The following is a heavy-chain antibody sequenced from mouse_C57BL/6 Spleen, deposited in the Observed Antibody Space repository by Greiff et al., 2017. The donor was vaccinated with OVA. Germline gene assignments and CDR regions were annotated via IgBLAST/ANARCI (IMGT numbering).Heavy chain of an antibody. V-gene: IGHV1-54*01. J-gene: IGHJ2*01. CDR2: INPGSGGT. CDR3: ARENYDYDGPYFDY. D-gene: IGHD2-4*01. CDR1: GYAFTNYL. Sequence: QVQLQQSGAELVRPGTSVKVSCKASGYAFTNYLIEWVKQRPGQGLEWIGVINPGSGGTNYNEKFKGKATLTADKSSSTAYMQLSSLTSEDSAVYFCARENYDYDGPYFDYWGQGTTLTVSS.